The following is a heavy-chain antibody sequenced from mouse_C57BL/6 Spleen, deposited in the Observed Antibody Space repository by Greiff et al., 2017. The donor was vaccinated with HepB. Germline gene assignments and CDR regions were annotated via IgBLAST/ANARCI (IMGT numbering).Heavy chain of an antibody. V-gene: IGHV5-4*01. J-gene: IGHJ2*01. CDR3: ARGGGYDFYYCDY. CDR1: GFTFSSYA. Sequence: DVHLVESGGGLVKPGGSLKLSCAASGFTFSSYAMSWVRQTPEKRLEWVATISDGGSYTYYPDNVKGRFTISRDNAKNNLYLQMSHLKSEDTAMYYCARGGGYDFYYCDYWGQGTTLTVPS. D-gene: IGHD2-4*01. CDR2: ISDGGSYT.